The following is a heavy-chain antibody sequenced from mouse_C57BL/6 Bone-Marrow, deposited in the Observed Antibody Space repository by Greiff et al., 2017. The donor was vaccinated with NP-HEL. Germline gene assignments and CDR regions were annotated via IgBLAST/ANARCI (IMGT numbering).Heavy chain of an antibody. CDR3: ARPDYYGSRRRFAY. V-gene: IGHV1-72*01. CDR2: IDPHSGGT. D-gene: IGHD1-1*01. J-gene: IGHJ3*01. Sequence: QVQLQQPGAELVKPGASVKLSCKASGYTFTSYWMHWVKQRPGRGLEWIGRIDPHSGGTKYNEKFKSKATLTVDTPSSTAYMQLSSLTSEDSAVYYFARPDYYGSRRRFAYWGQGTLVTVSA. CDR1: GYTFTSYW.